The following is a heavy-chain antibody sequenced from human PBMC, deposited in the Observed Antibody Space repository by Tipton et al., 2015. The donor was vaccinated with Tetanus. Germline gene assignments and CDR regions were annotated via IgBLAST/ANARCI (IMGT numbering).Heavy chain of an antibody. Sequence: SLRLSCAASGFTFSSYSMNWVRQAPGKGLEWVSYISSSSSTIYYADSVKGRFTISRDNAKNSLYLQMNSLRAEDTAVYYCASNDYVWGSYRDYGMDVWGQGTTVTVSS. D-gene: IGHD3-16*02. CDR3: ASNDYVWGSYRDYGMDV. CDR2: ISSSSSTI. CDR1: GFTFSSYS. V-gene: IGHV3-48*01. J-gene: IGHJ6*02.